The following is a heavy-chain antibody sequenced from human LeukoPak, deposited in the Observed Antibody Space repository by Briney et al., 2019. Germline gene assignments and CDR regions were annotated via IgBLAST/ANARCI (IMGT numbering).Heavy chain of an antibody. D-gene: IGHD1-20*01. V-gene: IGHV1-69*13. CDR3: ARVGLGRTKHNWNGVIYYGMDV. CDR2: IIPIFGTA. CDR1: GYTFTSYA. J-gene: IGHJ6*02. Sequence: EASVKVSCKASGYTFTSYAITWVRQAPGQGLEWMGGIIPIFGTANYAQKFQGRVTITADESTSTAYMELSSLRSEDTAVYYCARVGLGRTKHNWNGVIYYGMDVWGQGTTVTVSS.